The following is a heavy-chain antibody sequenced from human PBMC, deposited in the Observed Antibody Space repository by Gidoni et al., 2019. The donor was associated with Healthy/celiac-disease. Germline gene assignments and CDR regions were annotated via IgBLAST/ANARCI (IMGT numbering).Heavy chain of an antibody. CDR2: INHSGST. Sequence: QGPLQPWGAGLSRPSETLPPPCAVYGGSCSGYYWGWIRQPPGKGLEWIGEINHSGSTNYNPSIKSRVTISVDTSKNQFSLKLSAVTAADTAVYYCARSPQKYQLPRGDWFDPWGQGTLVTVSA. J-gene: IGHJ5*02. D-gene: IGHD2-2*01. CDR1: GGSCSGYY. V-gene: IGHV4-34*01. CDR3: ARSPQKYQLPRGDWFDP.